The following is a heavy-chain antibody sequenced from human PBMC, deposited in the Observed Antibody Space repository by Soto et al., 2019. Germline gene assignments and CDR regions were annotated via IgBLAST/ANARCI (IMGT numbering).Heavy chain of an antibody. CDR1: GGSVSSGSYY. V-gene: IGHV4-61*01. CDR3: ARGAPSRGPTEFDY. J-gene: IGHJ4*02. CDR2: INHSGST. Sequence: PSETLSLTCTVSGGSVSSGSYYWSWIRQPPGKGLEWIGYINHSGSTNYNPSLKSRVTISVDTSKNQFSLKLSSVTAADTAVYYCARGAPSRGPTEFDYWGQGTLVTVS. D-gene: IGHD2-15*01.